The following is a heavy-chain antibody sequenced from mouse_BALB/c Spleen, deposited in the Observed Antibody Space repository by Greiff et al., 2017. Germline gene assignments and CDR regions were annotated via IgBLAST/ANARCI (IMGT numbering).Heavy chain of an antibody. J-gene: IGHJ1*01. V-gene: IGHV1-18*01. CDR3: ARRRPTMFDG. Sequence: VQLQQSGPELVKPGASVKIPCKASGYTFPDYNMDWVKQSHGKSLEWIGDINPNNGGTIYNQKFKGKATLTVDKSSSTAYMERRSLTSEDTAVYYCARRRPTMFDGWGAGTTGTVAS. CDR2: INPNNGGT. CDR1: GYTFPDYN. D-gene: IGHD2-10*01.